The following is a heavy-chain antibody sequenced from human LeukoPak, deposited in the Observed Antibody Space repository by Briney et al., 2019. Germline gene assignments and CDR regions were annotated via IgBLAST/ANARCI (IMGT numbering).Heavy chain of an antibody. V-gene: IGHV4-59*12. D-gene: IGHD6-13*01. J-gene: IGHJ4*02. CDR3: ARNIISSTWKVPAY. CDR1: GGSISTYY. Sequence: SETLSLTCTVSGGSISTYYWSWIRQPPGKGLEWIGYVYYSGTTNYKYKSSLKSRVTISVDTSKSQFSLKLRSVTAADTAVYYCARNIISSTWKVPAYWGQGTLVTVSS. CDR2: VYYSGTT.